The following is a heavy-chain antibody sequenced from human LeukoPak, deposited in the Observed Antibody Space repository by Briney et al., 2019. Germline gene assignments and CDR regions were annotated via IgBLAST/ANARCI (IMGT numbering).Heavy chain of an antibody. V-gene: IGHV1-3*02. CDR1: GYTFTSYA. CDR2: SNAGNGNT. J-gene: IGHJ3*02. D-gene: IGHD3-10*01. Sequence: ASVKVSCKASGYTFTSYAMHWVRQAPGQRLEWMGWSNAGNGNTKYSQEFQGSVTITRDTPASTAYMELSSLRSEDMAVYYCARGGEGPLDAFDIWGQGTMVTVSS. CDR3: ARGGEGPLDAFDI.